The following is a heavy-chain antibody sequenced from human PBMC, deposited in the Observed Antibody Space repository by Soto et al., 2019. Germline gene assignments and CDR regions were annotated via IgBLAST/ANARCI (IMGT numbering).Heavy chain of an antibody. J-gene: IGHJ6*02. CDR1: GFTFRSSV. Sequence: GGSLRLSCAASGFTFRSSVVHWVRQAPGKGLEWVGHIENKAENYATAYTASVKGRFTISRDDSKKTTYLHMNRLKTGDTAVYYCARGESVVVAARYYYYYYGMDVWGQGTTVTVSS. CDR3: ARGESVVVAARYYYYYYGMDV. D-gene: IGHD2-15*01. V-gene: IGHV3-73*01. CDR2: IENKAENYAT.